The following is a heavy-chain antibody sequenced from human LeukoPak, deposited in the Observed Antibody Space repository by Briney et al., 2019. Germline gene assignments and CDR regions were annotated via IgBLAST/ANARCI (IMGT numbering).Heavy chain of an antibody. J-gene: IGHJ5*02. CDR1: GGSISSSSYY. CDR3: ARFGKTTETT. V-gene: IGHV4-39*01. CDR2: IYYSGST. D-gene: IGHD4-17*01. Sequence: SETLSLTCTVSGGSISSSSYYWGWIRQPPGKGLEWIGSIYYSGSTYYNPSLKSRLTISVDTSKNQFSLNVNSVTAADTAVYYCARFGKTTETTWGQGTLVTVSS.